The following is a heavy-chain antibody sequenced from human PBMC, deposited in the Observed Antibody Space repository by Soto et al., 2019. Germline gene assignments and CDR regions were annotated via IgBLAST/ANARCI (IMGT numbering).Heavy chain of an antibody. CDR3: ARRRYCGADCYSKFYYGMDV. J-gene: IGHJ6*02. V-gene: IGHV1-69*02. CDR2: IIPILGIT. Sequence: QVQLVQSGAEVRKPGSSVKVSCKASGSTFSSYTVNWVRQAPGQGLEWIGRIIPILGITNYARRFQGRVTITADRSTNTAYMELTSLTSEDTAVYYCARRRYCGADCYSKFYYGMDVWGHGTTVTVSS. CDR1: GSTFSSYT. D-gene: IGHD2-21*02.